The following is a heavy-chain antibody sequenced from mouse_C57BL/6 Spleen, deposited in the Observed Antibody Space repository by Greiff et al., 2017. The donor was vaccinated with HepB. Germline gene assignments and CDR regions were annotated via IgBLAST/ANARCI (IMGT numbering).Heavy chain of an antibody. CDR3: TRDDDGSFAY. Sequence: EVMLVESGEGLVKPGGSLKLSCAASGFTFSSYAMSWVRQTPEKRLEWVAYISSGGDYIYYADTVKGRFTISRDKARNTLYLQMSSLKSEDTAMYYCTRDDDGSFAYWGQGTLVTVSA. V-gene: IGHV5-9-1*02. CDR2: ISSGGDYI. CDR1: GFTFSSYA. D-gene: IGHD2-3*01. J-gene: IGHJ3*01.